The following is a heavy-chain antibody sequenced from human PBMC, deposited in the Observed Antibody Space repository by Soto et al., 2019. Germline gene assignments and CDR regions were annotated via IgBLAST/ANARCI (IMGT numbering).Heavy chain of an antibody. J-gene: IGHJ6*02. V-gene: IGHV4-31*03. Sequence: SETLSLTCTVSGGSISSGGYYWSWIRQHPGKGLEWIGYIYYSGSTYYNPSLKSRVTISVDTSKNQFSLKLSSVTAADPAVYYCAGISGPLVGATDYYGMDVWGQGTTVTVSS. CDR1: GGSISSGGYY. CDR2: IYYSGST. D-gene: IGHD1-26*01. CDR3: AGISGPLVGATDYYGMDV.